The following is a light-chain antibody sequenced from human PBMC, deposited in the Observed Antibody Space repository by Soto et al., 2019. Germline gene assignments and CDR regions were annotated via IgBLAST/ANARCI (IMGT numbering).Light chain of an antibody. V-gene: IGLV2-14*03. CDR1: SSDVGGYNY. CDR3: TSFTSTSTWV. J-gene: IGLJ3*02. Sequence: QSALAQPASVSGSPGQSITISCTGTSSDVGGYNYVSWFQQHPGKAPKLKIYEVSNRPSGVSNRFSGSKSGYTASLTIYELQAEDEADYYCTSFTSTSTWVFGGWTK. CDR2: EVS.